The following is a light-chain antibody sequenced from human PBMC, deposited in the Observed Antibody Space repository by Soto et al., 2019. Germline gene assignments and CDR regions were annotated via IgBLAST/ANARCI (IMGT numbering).Light chain of an antibody. CDR1: QNIKTY. V-gene: IGKV1-39*01. Sequence: DLQMTQSPSSLSVSVGDSVTITCRASQNIKTYLNWYQQKPGKAPNLLIYAASSLHSGVPSRFSGSGSGTDFTLTISSLQPEDFATYYCQQSFSSPPWTFGQGTKVEIK. J-gene: IGKJ1*01. CDR2: AAS. CDR3: QQSFSSPPWT.